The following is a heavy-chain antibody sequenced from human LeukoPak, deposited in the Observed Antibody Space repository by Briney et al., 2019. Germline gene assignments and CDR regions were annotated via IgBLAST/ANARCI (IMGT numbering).Heavy chain of an antibody. CDR2: INHSGST. J-gene: IGHJ5*02. D-gene: IGHD3-10*01. V-gene: IGHV4-34*01. CDR1: GGSFSGYY. CDR3: ARGTLLVNP. Sequence: SGTLSLTCAVYGGSFSGYYWSWIRQPPGKGLEWIGEINHSGSTNYNPSLKSRVTISVDTSKNQFSLKLSSVTAADTAVYYCARGTLLVNPWGQGTLVTVSS.